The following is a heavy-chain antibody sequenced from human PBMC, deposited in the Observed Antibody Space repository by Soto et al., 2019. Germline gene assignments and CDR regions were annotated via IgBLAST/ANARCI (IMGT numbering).Heavy chain of an antibody. J-gene: IGHJ6*02. Sequence: GGSLRLSCAASGFTFSSYAMIWVRQAPGKGLEWVSAISVSGSSTYYADSVKGRFTISRDNSKNTLYLQMNSLRAEDTAVYYCVKVGRHCSSTSCYYYYYYGMDVWGQGTTVTVSS. V-gene: IGHV3-23*01. CDR3: VKVGRHCSSTSCYYYYYYGMDV. CDR1: GFTFSSYA. D-gene: IGHD2-2*01. CDR2: ISVSGSST.